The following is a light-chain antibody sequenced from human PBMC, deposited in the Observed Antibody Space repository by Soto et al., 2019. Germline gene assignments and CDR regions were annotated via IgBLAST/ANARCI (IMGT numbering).Light chain of an antibody. J-gene: IGLJ1*01. V-gene: IGLV2-18*02. CDR2: EVN. CDR1: SSDVGGYNH. CDR3: SSYTSTTIYV. Sequence: QSALTQPPSVSGSPGQSVTISCTGGSSDVGGYNHVSWYQQPPGTAPKLIIYEVNNRPSGVPDRFSGSKSGNTASLTISGLQAEDEADYFCSSYTSTTIYVFGTGTKLTVL.